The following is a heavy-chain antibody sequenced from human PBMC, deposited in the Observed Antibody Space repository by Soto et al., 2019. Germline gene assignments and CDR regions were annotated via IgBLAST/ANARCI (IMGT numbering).Heavy chain of an antibody. J-gene: IGHJ4*02. Sequence: QLQLQESGPGLVKPSETLSLTCTVSGGSISSSSYYWGWIRQPPGKGLEWIGSIYYSGSTYYNPSLKCRVTISVDTSTNQFSLKLSSVTAADTAVYYCARSMTTVVTLDYWGQGTLVTVSS. V-gene: IGHV4-39*01. D-gene: IGHD4-17*01. CDR1: GGSISSSSYY. CDR3: ARSMTTVVTLDY. CDR2: IYYSGST.